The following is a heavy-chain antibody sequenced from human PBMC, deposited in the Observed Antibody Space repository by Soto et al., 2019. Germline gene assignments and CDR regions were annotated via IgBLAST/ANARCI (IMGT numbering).Heavy chain of an antibody. CDR2: IHYSGST. D-gene: IGHD3-3*01. Sequence: QVQLQESGPGLVKPSETLSLTCTVSGGSIGSYYWSWIRQPPGKGLEWIVYIHYSGSTWYNPSLKSRVTISVDKSKNQFSLKLSSVTAADTAVYFCAKNLYGYYVNPDIWGQGTMVTVSS. CDR1: GGSIGSYY. J-gene: IGHJ3*02. V-gene: IGHV4-59*01. CDR3: AKNLYGYYVNPDI.